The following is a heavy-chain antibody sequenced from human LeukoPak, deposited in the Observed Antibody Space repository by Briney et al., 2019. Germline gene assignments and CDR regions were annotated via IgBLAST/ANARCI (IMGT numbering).Heavy chain of an antibody. V-gene: IGHV4-59*08. CDR1: GGSISSYC. D-gene: IGHD2/OR15-2a*01. CDR2: IYYSGST. J-gene: IGHJ6*02. Sequence: ASETLSLTCTVSGGSISSYCWSWIRQPPGKGLEWIGYIYYSGSTNYNPSLKSRVTISVDTSKNQFSLKLSSVTAADTAVYYCAFSMAHPKYGMDVWGQGTTVTVSS. CDR3: AFSMAHPKYGMDV.